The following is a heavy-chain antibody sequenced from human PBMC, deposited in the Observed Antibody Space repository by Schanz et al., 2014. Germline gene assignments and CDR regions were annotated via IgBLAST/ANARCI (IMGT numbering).Heavy chain of an antibody. Sequence: QVQLVQSGSELTRPGASVKVSCKASGYNFTTYTMNWVGQAPGQGLEWMGWINTNTGNPTYAQGFTGRFVFSLDTSVSTAYLQISFLKADDTAVFFCARGEANWGQYWGQGTLVTVSS. CDR2: INTNTGNP. CDR3: ARGEANWGQY. CDR1: GYNFTTYT. D-gene: IGHD7-27*01. V-gene: IGHV7-4-1*02. J-gene: IGHJ4*02.